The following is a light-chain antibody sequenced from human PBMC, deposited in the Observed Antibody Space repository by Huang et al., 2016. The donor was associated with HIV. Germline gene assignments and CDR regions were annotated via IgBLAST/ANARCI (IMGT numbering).Light chain of an antibody. CDR1: QSITDTH. CDR3: QHYGTTPLA. V-gene: IGKV3-20*01. J-gene: IGKJ4*01. Sequence: EIVLTQSPGTLALFTGERATLSCRASQSITDTHLAWSQQKPGQTPRLRVYDAASRATGIPERFSGRGSGTDFTLTISRLESEDFAVYYCQHYGTTPLAFGGGTKVEIK. CDR2: DAA.